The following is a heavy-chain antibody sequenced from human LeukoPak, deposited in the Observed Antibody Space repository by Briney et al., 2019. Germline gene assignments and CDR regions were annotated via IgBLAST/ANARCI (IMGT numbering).Heavy chain of an antibody. CDR1: GGSFRGYY. Sequence: SETLSLTCAVYGGSFRGYYWSWIGQPPGKGLEWMGEINQSGSTNYNPSLKRRVTISVDTSKTQFSPKLRSVTAADTAVYYCATGPNTWNYYYYYGMDVWGQGTTVTVSS. J-gene: IGHJ6*02. CDR3: ATGPNTWNYYYYYGMDV. CDR2: INQSGST. D-gene: IGHD1-1*01. V-gene: IGHV4-34*01.